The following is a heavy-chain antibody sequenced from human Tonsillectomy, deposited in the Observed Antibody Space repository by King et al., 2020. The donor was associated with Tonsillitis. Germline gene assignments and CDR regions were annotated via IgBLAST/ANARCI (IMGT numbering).Heavy chain of an antibody. J-gene: IGHJ6*03. CDR3: ARAPAEGYYGSWTPLYYMDV. D-gene: IGHD3-10*01. CDR2: VYYAGRT. V-gene: IGHV4-59*11. CDR1: GGSINSHY. Sequence: QLQESGPGLVKPSQTLSLTSTVSGGSINSHYWTWIRQPPGKGLEWGGYVYYAGRTKTNPSLKSRVTMSIDTPKSQFSLKRISVTAADTALYYCARAPAEGYYGSWTPLYYMDVWGRGTAVTVSS.